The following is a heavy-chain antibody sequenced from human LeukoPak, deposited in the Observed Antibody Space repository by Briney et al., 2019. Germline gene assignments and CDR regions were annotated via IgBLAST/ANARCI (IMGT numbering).Heavy chain of an antibody. J-gene: IGHJ4*02. CDR3: AKEGRADYYDSSGYYYYFDY. D-gene: IGHD3-22*01. Sequence: GGSLRLSCAASGFTFSSYAMSWVRQAPGKGLEWVSAISGSGGSTYYADSVKGRFTISRDNSKNTLYLQMNSLRAEDTAVYYCAKEGRADYYDSSGYYYYFDYWGQGTLVTVSS. V-gene: IGHV3-23*01. CDR2: ISGSGGST. CDR1: GFTFSSYA.